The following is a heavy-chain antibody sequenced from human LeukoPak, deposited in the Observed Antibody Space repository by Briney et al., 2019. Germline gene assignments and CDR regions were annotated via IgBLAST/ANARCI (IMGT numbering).Heavy chain of an antibody. V-gene: IGHV1-8*01. Sequence: ASVKVSCKASGYTFTSYDTNWARQATGQGLEWMGWLNPNSSNTGYAQKFQGRVTMTRNTSISTAYMELSSLRSEDTAVYYCARGSLNIYYDSSGRDAFDIWGQGTMVTVSS. D-gene: IGHD3-22*01. CDR1: GYTFTSYD. J-gene: IGHJ3*02. CDR2: LNPNSSNT. CDR3: ARGSLNIYYDSSGRDAFDI.